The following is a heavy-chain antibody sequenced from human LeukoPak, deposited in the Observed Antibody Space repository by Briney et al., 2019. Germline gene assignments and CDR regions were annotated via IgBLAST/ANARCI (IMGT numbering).Heavy chain of an antibody. CDR2: ISGSGGST. D-gene: IGHD2-2*01. CDR1: GFTFSSYA. Sequence: PGGSLRLSCAASGFTFSSYAMSCVRQAPGKGLEWVSAISGSGGSTYYADSVKGRFTISRDNSKNTLYLQMNTLRAEDTAVYYCAKGPAYCSSTSCPGDHWGQGTLVTVSS. CDR3: AKGPAYCSSTSCPGDH. V-gene: IGHV3-23*01. J-gene: IGHJ4*02.